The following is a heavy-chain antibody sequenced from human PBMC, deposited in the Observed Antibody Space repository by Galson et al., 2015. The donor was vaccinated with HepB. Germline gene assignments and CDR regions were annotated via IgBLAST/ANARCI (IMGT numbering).Heavy chain of an antibody. D-gene: IGHD5/OR15-5a*01. CDR1: GGSLRSSP. V-gene: IGHV1-69*13. CDR2: FIPILGTP. Sequence: SVKVSCKASGGSLRSSPISWVRQAPGQGLEYMGGFIPILGTPNHAQKFQGRVTITADESTSTAHMELSGLRSEDTAVYYCARLYLGAWGQGTLVTVSS. J-gene: IGHJ5*02. CDR3: ARLYLGA.